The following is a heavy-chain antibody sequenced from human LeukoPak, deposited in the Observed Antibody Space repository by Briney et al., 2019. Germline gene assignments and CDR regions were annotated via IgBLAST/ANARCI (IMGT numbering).Heavy chain of an antibody. CDR1: GFTFSSYA. D-gene: IGHD1-26*01. CDR3: AKDQTPMGSGTYGFDY. J-gene: IGHJ4*02. Sequence: GGSLRLSCAASGFTFSSYAMNWVRQAPGKGLEWVSSISGTSTYIYYADSLKGRFTISRDNAKNSLYLQMNSLRAEDTALYYCAKDQTPMGSGTYGFDYWGQGTLVTVSS. CDR2: ISGTSTYI. V-gene: IGHV3-21*01.